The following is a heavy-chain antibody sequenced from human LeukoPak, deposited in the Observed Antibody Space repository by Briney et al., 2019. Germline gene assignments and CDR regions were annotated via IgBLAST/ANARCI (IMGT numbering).Heavy chain of an antibody. CDR1: RCTFTGSF. V-gene: IGHV1-2*02. Sequence: ASVKVSCKASRCTFTGSFIHWVRQAPGQGLVWIGWINPNSGVTNSAHKFQGRVTLTSDTSITTAYMELSRLRSNDTALYYCARDERYDSSGYPFDYWGQGTLVTVSS. CDR3: ARDERYDSSGYPFDY. D-gene: IGHD3-22*01. J-gene: IGHJ4*02. CDR2: INPNSGVT.